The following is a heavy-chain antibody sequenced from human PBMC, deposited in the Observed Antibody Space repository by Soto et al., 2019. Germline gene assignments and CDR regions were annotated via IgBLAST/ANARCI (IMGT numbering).Heavy chain of an antibody. D-gene: IGHD5-12*01. CDR2: ISAYNGNT. V-gene: IGHV1-18*01. CDR3: ARAELIVAGQAFDS. Sequence: GASVKVSCKTSGYTFTSYGISWVRQAPGQGLEWMGWISAYNGNTKFAQKFEGRVTMTTDASTTTAYMELRSLKSDDTAVYYCARAELIVAGQAFDSWGQGTLVTVSS. J-gene: IGHJ4*02. CDR1: GYTFTSYG.